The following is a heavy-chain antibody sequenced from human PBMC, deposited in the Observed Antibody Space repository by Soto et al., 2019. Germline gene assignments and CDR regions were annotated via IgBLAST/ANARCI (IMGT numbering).Heavy chain of an antibody. D-gene: IGHD5-18*01. CDR3: AXAPGYSYGYYYYYGMDV. J-gene: IGHJ6*02. CDR1: GFTFSSYG. Sequence: GGSLRLSCAASGFTFSSYGMHWVRQAPGKGLEWVAVIWYDGSNKYYADSVKGRFTISRDNSKNTLYLQMNSLRAEDTAVYYCAXAPGYSYGYYYYYGMDVWGQGTTVTVSS. CDR2: IWYDGSNK. V-gene: IGHV3-33*08.